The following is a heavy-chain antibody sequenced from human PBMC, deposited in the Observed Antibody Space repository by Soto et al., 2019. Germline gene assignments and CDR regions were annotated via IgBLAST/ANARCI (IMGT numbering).Heavy chain of an antibody. D-gene: IGHD7-27*01. CDR1: GGSISNGGYY. J-gene: IGHJ6*02. Sequence: QVQLQESGPGLVKPSQTLSLTCTVSGGSISNGGYYWSWIRQHPGKGLEWIGYIYYSGSTYYNPSLKSRVTIAVDTSKNQFSLKLSVVTAADTAVYYCARAQLGDTIHGLFVYYYGMDVWGQGTTVTVAS. V-gene: IGHV4-31*03. CDR2: IYYSGST. CDR3: ARAQLGDTIHGLFVYYYGMDV.